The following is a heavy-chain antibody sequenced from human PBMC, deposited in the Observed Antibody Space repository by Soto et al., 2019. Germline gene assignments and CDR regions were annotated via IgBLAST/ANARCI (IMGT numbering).Heavy chain of an antibody. J-gene: IGHJ6*02. Sequence: GGSLRLSCAASGFTFSSYGMHWVRQAPGKGLEWVAVISYDGSNKYYADSVKGRFTISRDNSKNTLYLQMNSLRAEDTAVYYCAKDRAVPAAIGDYYYYGMDVWGQGTTVTVSS. CDR1: GFTFSSYG. CDR3: AKDRAVPAAIGDYYYYGMDV. V-gene: IGHV3-30*18. CDR2: ISYDGSNK. D-gene: IGHD2-2*02.